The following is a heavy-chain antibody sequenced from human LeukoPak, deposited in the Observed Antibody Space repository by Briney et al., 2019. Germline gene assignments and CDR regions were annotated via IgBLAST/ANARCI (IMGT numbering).Heavy chain of an antibody. Sequence: PGGSLRLSCAASGFTFSSYAMSWVRQAPGKGLEWVSAISGSGGSTYYADSVKGRFTISRDNSKNTLYLQMNSLTAEDTAVYYCARDSGIAGYYFDYWGQGSLVTVSS. CDR2: ISGSGGST. V-gene: IGHV3-23*01. J-gene: IGHJ4*02. CDR1: GFTFSSYA. D-gene: IGHD6-13*01. CDR3: ARDSGIAGYYFDY.